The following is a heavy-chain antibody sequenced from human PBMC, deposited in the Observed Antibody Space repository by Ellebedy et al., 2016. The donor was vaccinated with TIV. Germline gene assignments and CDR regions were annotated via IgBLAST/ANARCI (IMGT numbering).Heavy chain of an antibody. J-gene: IGHJ4*02. D-gene: IGHD4-17*01. CDR2: IYYSGST. CDR1: GGSISSGGYY. V-gene: IGHV4-31*03. CDR3: ALRTMTTKIDY. Sequence: SETLSLTXTVSGGSISSGGYYWSWIRQHPGKGLEWIGYIYYSGSTYYNPSLKSRVTISVDTSKNQFSLKLSSVTAADTAVYYCALRTMTTKIDYWGQGTLVTVSS.